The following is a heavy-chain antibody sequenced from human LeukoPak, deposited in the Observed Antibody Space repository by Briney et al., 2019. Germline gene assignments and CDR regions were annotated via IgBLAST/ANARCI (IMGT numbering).Heavy chain of an antibody. CDR3: ARDLMGYCSGASCPH. D-gene: IGHD2-15*01. Sequence: ASVKVSCKASGYTFTGYYIHWVRQAPGQGLEWMGWINPNSGGTNYAQKFQGRVTMTRDTSISTAYMELSRLRSDDTAVFYCARDLMGYCSGASCPHWGQGTLVTVSS. CDR2: INPNSGGT. J-gene: IGHJ4*02. CDR1: GYTFTGYY. V-gene: IGHV1-2*02.